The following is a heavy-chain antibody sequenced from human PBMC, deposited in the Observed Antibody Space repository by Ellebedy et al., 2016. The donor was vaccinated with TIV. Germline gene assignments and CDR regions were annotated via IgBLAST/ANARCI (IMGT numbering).Heavy chain of an antibody. CDR1: GFSVNFNY. Sequence: PGGSLRLSCAVSGFSVNFNYMSWVRQAPGKGLEWLSIIYSGDGTHYADSVKGRFIVSRDNSKNTFYLQLNSLRAEDTAVYYCARLASAGTYIPVYWGQGTLVTVSS. D-gene: IGHD6-13*01. J-gene: IGHJ4*02. V-gene: IGHV3-66*01. CDR2: IYSGDGT. CDR3: ARLASAGTYIPVY.